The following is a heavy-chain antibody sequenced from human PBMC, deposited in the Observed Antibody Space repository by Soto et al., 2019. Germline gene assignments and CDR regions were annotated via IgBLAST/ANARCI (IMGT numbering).Heavy chain of an antibody. D-gene: IGHD2-21*02. Sequence: QITLKESGPTLVKPTQTLTLTCSFSGFSLTTRPVGVGWIRQSPGKALEWLAFAYWDDDNRYSPSLRSRLTVTKDTSKNQVVLTMTNMDPVDTATYYFAHRPHSGDWNGGYFDYWGQGTLVTVSS. V-gene: IGHV2-5*02. J-gene: IGHJ4*02. CDR3: AHRPHSGDWNGGYFDY. CDR2: AYWDDDN. CDR1: GFSLTTRPVG.